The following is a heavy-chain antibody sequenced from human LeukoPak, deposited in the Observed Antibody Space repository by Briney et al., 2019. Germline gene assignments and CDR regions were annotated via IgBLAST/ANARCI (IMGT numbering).Heavy chain of an antibody. J-gene: IGHJ3*02. CDR1: GYSFTSYR. V-gene: IGHV5-51*01. Sequence: SGESLKISCKGSGYSFTSYRIGWVRQMPGKGLEWMGIIYPGDSDTRYSPSFQGQVTISADKSISTAYLQWSSLKASDTAMYYCARCSGTYYYDSSGYTTQDDAFDIWGQGTMVTVSS. CDR2: IYPGDSDT. D-gene: IGHD3-22*01. CDR3: ARCSGTYYYDSSGYTTQDDAFDI.